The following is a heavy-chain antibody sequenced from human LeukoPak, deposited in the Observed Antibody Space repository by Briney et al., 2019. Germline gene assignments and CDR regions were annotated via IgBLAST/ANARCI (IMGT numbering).Heavy chain of an antibody. D-gene: IGHD4-17*01. CDR2: FDPGEGET. V-gene: IGHV1-24*01. J-gene: IGHJ1*01. Sequence: SVKVSCKVSGYTLTELSMHWVRQAPGKGLEWMGSFDPGEGETIYAQKFQGRVTMTEDTSTDTAYMELSSLRSEDTAVYYCATLDYVYGDYAYFHHWGQGTLVTVSS. CDR1: GYTLTELS. CDR3: ATLDYVYGDYAYFHH.